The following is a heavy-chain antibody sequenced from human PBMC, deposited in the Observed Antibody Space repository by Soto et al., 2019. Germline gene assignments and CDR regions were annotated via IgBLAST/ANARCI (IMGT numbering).Heavy chain of an antibody. CDR2: IYYSGST. J-gene: IGHJ5*02. V-gene: IGHV4-39*01. Sequence: KPSETPSLTCTVSGGSISSSSYYWGWIRQPPGKGLEWIGSIYYSGSTYYNPSLKSRVTISVDTSKNQFSLKLSSVTAADTAVYYCARHVGGSYDWFDPWGQGTLVTVSS. CDR3: ARHVGGSYDWFDP. CDR1: GGSISSSSYY. D-gene: IGHD1-26*01.